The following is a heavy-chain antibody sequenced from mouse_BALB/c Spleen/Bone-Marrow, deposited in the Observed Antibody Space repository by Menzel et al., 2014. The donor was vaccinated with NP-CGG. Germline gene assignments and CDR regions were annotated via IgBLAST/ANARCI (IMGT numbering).Heavy chain of an antibody. CDR3: ARGDGYFPYCFFYF. V-gene: IGHV3-6*02. CDR2: LRYDGNN. Sequence: ESGPGLVHPSQSLSLTCSVTGYSITGGYYWNWIRRFPGNHLQWMGYLRYDGNNNYNPSLKDRISITRDTSKNQFFLKLNSVTTDDTATYYCARGDGYFPYCFFYFRGPGTTVTVPS. CDR1: GYSITGGYY. J-gene: IGHJ1*01. D-gene: IGHD2-3*01.